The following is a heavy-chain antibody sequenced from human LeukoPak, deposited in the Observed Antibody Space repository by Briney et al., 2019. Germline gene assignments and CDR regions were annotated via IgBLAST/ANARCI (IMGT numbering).Heavy chain of an antibody. J-gene: IGHJ4*02. Sequence: GGSLRLSCAASGFTFSSYSMNWVRQAPGKGLEWVSSISSSSSYIYYADSVKGRFTISRDNAKNSLYLQMNSLRAEDTAVYYCARVSPLGYCSSTSCYAKDTAMVGFDYWGQGTLVTVSS. D-gene: IGHD2-2*01. V-gene: IGHV3-21*01. CDR3: ARVSPLGYCSSTSCYAKDTAMVGFDY. CDR1: GFTFSSYS. CDR2: ISSSSSYI.